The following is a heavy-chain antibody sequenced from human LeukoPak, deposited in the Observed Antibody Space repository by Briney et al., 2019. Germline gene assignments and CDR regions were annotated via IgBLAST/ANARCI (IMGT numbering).Heavy chain of an antibody. CDR2: INHSGST. J-gene: IGHJ5*02. D-gene: IGHD1-26*01. CDR3: VRRYRLRRWFDP. CDR1: GGSFSGYY. Sequence: SETLSLTCAVYGGSFSGYYWSWIRQPPGKGLEWIGEINHSGSTNYNPSLKSRVTISVDTSKNQFSLKLSSVTAADTAVYYCVRRYRLRRWFDPWGQGTLVTVSS. V-gene: IGHV4-34*01.